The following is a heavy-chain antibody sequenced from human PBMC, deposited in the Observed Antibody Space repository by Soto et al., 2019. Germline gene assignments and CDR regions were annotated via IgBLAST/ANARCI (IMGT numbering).Heavy chain of an antibody. D-gene: IGHD6-19*01. CDR1: GYTFTSDD. J-gene: IGHJ3*02. CDR3: ARGTVAGTEAFDI. CDR2: MNPNSGNT. V-gene: IGHV1-8*01. Sequence: GASVKVSCKASGYTFTSDDINWVRQATGQGLEWMGWMNPNSGNTGYAQKFQGRVTMTRNTSISTAYMELKSLRSEDTAVYYCARGTVAGTEAFDIWGQGTMVTVSS.